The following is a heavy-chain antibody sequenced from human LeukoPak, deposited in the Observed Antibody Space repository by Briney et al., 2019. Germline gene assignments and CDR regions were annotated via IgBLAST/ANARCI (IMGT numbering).Heavy chain of an antibody. CDR3: AKAIRGVGLLLPVIVY. J-gene: IGHJ4*02. CDR1: GFTFSRYA. Sequence: GGSLRLSCAASGFTFSRYAMRWVRQAPQKGVEWVSGISGGGGSTNYADSVKGRFTISRDSSKNTLYLQMNSLRAEDTAVYYCAKAIRGVGLLLPVIVYWGQGTLVTVSS. D-gene: IGHD1-26*01. V-gene: IGHV3-23*01. CDR2: ISGGGGST.